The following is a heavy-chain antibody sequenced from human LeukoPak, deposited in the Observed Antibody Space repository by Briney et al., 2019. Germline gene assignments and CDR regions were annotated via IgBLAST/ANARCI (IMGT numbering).Heavy chain of an antibody. D-gene: IGHD2-2*01. Sequence: ASVTVSCKASGYMFNGYYTHWVRQAPGQGLEWMGIINPSGGSTSYAQKFQGRVTIARDSSTSTVYMELSSLRSEDTAVYFCARSYCSSTSCFRLAMGYYYYAMDVWGQGTTVTVSS. V-gene: IGHV1-46*02. CDR2: INPSGGST. CDR1: GYMFNGYY. J-gene: IGHJ6*02. CDR3: ARSYCSSTSCFRLAMGYYYYAMDV.